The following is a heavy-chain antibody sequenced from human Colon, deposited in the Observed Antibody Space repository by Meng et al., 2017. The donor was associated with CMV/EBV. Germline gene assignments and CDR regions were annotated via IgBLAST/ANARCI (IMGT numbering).Heavy chain of an antibody. J-gene: IGHJ5*01. V-gene: IGHV3-23*01. CDR1: GFTFSNYA. D-gene: IGHD3-9*01. CDR3: AKDDWEGLDS. Sequence: GESLKISCAVSGFTFSNYAMSWVRQAPGKGLEWVSTITRGADGTYYADSVKGRFTISRDNAKNTLYLEMNILGADDTAIYYCAKDDWEGLDSWGQGTLVTVSS. CDR2: ITRGADGT.